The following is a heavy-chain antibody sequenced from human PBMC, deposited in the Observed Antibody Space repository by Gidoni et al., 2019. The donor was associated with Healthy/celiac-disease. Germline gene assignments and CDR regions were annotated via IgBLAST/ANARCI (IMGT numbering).Heavy chain of an antibody. CDR2: ISGSGGST. CDR1: GFTFSSYA. Sequence: EVQLLESGGGLVQPGGSLRLSCAASGFTFSSYAMSWVRQAPGKGLEWVSAISGSGGSTYYADSVKGRFTISRDNSKNTLYLQMNSLRAEDTAVYYCAKQGIAAAAKSGWFDPWGQGTLVTVSS. J-gene: IGHJ5*02. D-gene: IGHD6-13*01. CDR3: AKQGIAAAAKSGWFDP. V-gene: IGHV3-23*01.